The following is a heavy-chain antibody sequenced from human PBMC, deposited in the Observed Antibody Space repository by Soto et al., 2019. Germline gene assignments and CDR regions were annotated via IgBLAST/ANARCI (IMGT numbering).Heavy chain of an antibody. D-gene: IGHD3-10*01. CDR3: ARDLVAWYWYFDL. CDR1: GFTFSSYA. CDR2: ISYDGSNK. Sequence: QVQLVESGGGVVQPGRSLRLSCAASGFTFSSYAMHWVRQAPGKGLEWEAVISYDGSNKYYADSVKGRFTISRDNSKNTLYLQMNSLRAEDTAVYYCARDLVAWYWYFDLWGRGTLVTVSS. V-gene: IGHV3-30-3*01. J-gene: IGHJ2*01.